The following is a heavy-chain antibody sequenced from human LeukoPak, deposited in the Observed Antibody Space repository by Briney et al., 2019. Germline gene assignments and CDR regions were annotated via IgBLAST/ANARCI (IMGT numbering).Heavy chain of an antibody. Sequence: SETLSLTCTVSGDSISIYFWSWIRQPAGKGLEWVGRVYTSGSTNYNPSLKNRVTMSVDTSKNQFSLELTSVTAADTAVYYCSRRGYSGYDPAFDIWGQGTLVTVSS. CDR3: SRRGYSGYDPAFDI. V-gene: IGHV4-4*07. CDR2: VYTSGST. D-gene: IGHD5-12*01. CDR1: GDSISIYF. J-gene: IGHJ3*02.